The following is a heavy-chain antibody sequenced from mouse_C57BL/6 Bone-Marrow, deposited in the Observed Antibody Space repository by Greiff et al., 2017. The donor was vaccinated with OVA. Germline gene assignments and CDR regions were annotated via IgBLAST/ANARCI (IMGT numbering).Heavy chain of an antibody. CDR3: ARSNCYGSSYVGYFDV. Sequence: QVQLQQPGTELVKPGASVKLSCKASGYTFTSYWMHWVKQRPGQGLEWIGNINPSNGGTNYNEKFKSKATLTVDKSSSTAYMQLSSLTSEDSAVYYCARSNCYGSSYVGYFDVWGTGTTVTVSS. CDR2: INPSNGGT. D-gene: IGHD1-1*01. V-gene: IGHV1-53*01. CDR1: GYTFTSYW. J-gene: IGHJ1*03.